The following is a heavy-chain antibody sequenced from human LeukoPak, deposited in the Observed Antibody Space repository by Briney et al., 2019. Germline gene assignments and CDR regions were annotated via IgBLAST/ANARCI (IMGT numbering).Heavy chain of an antibody. CDR1: GYSISSGGY. V-gene: IGHV4-38-2*02. J-gene: IGHJ4*02. Sequence: PSETLSLTCTVSGYSISSGGYWVWIRQPPGKDLEWIGRISSSGSTDYNASLKSRVTMSVDTSKNQLSLKVISVTAADTAVYCARGVIAAGGNDFDYWGQGTLVTVSS. CDR3: ARGVIAAGGNDFDY. D-gene: IGHD6-13*01. CDR2: ISSSGST.